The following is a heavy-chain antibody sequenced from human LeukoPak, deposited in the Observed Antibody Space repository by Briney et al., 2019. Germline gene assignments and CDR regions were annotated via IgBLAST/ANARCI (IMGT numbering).Heavy chain of an antibody. V-gene: IGHV3-64*01. CDR1: GFTFSSYA. CDR2: ISSNGGST. D-gene: IGHD6-19*01. Sequence: SGGSLRLSCAASGFTFSSYAMHWVRQAPGKGLEYVSAISSNGGSTYYANSVKGRFTISRDNSKNTLYLQMGSLRAEDTALYYCAKASSSGWSTGTFDYWGQGTLVTVSS. CDR3: AKASSSGWSTGTFDY. J-gene: IGHJ4*02.